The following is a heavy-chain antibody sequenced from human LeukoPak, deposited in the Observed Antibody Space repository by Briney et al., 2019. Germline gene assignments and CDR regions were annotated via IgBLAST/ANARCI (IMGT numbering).Heavy chain of an antibody. D-gene: IGHD3-22*01. Sequence: GGSLRLSCAASGFTFSSYEMNWVRQAPGKGLEWVSYISSSGSTIYYADSVKGRFTISRDNAKNSLYLQMNSLRAEDTAVYYCARGSGYYYVDYWGQGTLVTVSS. J-gene: IGHJ4*02. CDR2: ISSSGSTI. CDR3: ARGSGYYYVDY. CDR1: GFTFSSYE. V-gene: IGHV3-48*03.